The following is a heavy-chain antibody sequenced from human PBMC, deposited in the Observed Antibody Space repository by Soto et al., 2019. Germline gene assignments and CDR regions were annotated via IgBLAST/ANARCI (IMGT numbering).Heavy chain of an antibody. CDR1: GFTFNGAW. CDR3: ASTPVAARYFDY. CDR2: INQDGNEK. Sequence: EVQLVESGGGLVQPGGSLRLSCSVSGFTFNGAWMSWVRQAPGKGLEWVVNINQDGNEKFYVDSVMGRFTISRDNAKNSLFLQMNSLRVEDTAVYYCASTPVAARYFDYWGRGTLVTVSS. V-gene: IGHV3-7*01. J-gene: IGHJ4*02. D-gene: IGHD6-6*01.